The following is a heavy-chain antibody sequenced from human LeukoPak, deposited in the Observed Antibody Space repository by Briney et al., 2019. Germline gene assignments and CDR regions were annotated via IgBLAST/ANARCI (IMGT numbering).Heavy chain of an antibody. J-gene: IGHJ4*02. Sequence: PGGSLRLSCAASGFTFSSYEMNWVRQAPGKGLEWVSYISSSGSTIYYADSVKGRFTISRDNAKNSLYLRMNSLRAEDTAVYYCASIDYYDSSGYYAGTWGQGTLVTVSS. CDR1: GFTFSSYE. CDR2: ISSSGSTI. V-gene: IGHV3-48*03. D-gene: IGHD3-22*01. CDR3: ASIDYYDSSGYYAGT.